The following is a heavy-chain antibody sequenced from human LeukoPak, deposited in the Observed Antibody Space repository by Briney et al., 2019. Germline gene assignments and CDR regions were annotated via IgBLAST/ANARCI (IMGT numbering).Heavy chain of an antibody. CDR2: ISSSSSYI. V-gene: IGHV3-21*01. CDR1: GFTFSSYS. D-gene: IGHD3-22*01. CDR3: ARGPTMKMDV. J-gene: IGHJ6*04. Sequence: PGGSLRLSCAASGFTFSSYSMNWVRQAPGKGLEWVSSISSSSSYIYYADSVEGRFTISRDNAKNSLYLQMNSLRAEDTAVYYCARGPTMKMDVWGKGTTVTVSS.